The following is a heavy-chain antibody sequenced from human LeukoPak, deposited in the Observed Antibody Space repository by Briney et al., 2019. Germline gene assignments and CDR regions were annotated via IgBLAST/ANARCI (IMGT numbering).Heavy chain of an antibody. D-gene: IGHD1-26*01. CDR3: ARIKIVGATHFDY. V-gene: IGHV3-7*01. CDR1: GFTFSSYW. J-gene: IGHJ4*02. CDR2: IKQDGSEK. Sequence: GGSLRLSCVASGFTFSSYWMTWVRQAPGKGLEWVANIKQDGSEKYYVDSVKSRFTISRDNAKNSLYLQMNSLRAEDTAVYYCARIKIVGATHFDYWGQGTLVTVSS.